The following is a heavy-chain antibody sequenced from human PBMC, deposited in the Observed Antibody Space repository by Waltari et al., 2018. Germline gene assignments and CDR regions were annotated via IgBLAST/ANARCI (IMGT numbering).Heavy chain of an antibody. J-gene: IGHJ4*02. CDR2: IIPFLGIA. CDR1: GGTFNSYA. Sequence: QVQLVQSGAEVKKPGSSVKVSCTASGGTFNSYAISWVRQVPGQGLEWMGGIIPFLGIADYAQKFQGRVTITADESTTTAYMDLSSLRSDDTAVYYCARRSNSDYILDYWGQGTLVTVFS. V-gene: IGHV1-69*12. D-gene: IGHD4-4*01. CDR3: ARRSNSDYILDY.